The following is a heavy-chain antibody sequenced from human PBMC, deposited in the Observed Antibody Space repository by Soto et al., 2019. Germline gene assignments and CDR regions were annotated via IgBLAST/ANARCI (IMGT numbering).Heavy chain of an antibody. V-gene: IGHV4-59*01. J-gene: IGHJ6*03. CDR1: GGSISSYY. D-gene: IGHD3-3*01. Sequence: QVQLQESGPGLVKPSETLSLTCTVSGGSISSYYWSWIRQPPGKGLEWIGYIYYSGSTNYNPSLKSRVTISVDTSKNQFSLKLSSVTAADTAVYYCARFARITIFGVAPHYMDVWGKGTTVTVSS. CDR2: IYYSGST. CDR3: ARFARITIFGVAPHYMDV.